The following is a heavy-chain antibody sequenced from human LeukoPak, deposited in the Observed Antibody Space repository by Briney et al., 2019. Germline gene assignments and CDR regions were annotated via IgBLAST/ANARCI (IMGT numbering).Heavy chain of an antibody. CDR2: INAGNGNT. V-gene: IGHV1-3*01. CDR3: ARGAAVAAYYYYYYMDV. CDR1: GYTFTTYA. J-gene: IGHJ6*03. D-gene: IGHD6-19*01. Sequence: ASVKVSCKVSGYTFTTYAMHWVRQAPGQRLEWMGWINAGNGNTKYSQEFQGRVTITRDTSASTAYMELSRLRSDDTAVYYCARGAAVAAYYYYYYMDVWGKGTTVTVSS.